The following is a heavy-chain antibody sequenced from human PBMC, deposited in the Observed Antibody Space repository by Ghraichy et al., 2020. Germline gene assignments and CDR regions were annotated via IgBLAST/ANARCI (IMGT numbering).Heavy chain of an antibody. CDR1: GFTFSNYA. CDR2: ISYDGSDK. D-gene: IGHD3-3*01. CDR3: AKNPHYDVWTGSVYYDYMDV. V-gene: IGHV3-30*04. Sequence: SLNISCAASGFTFSNYAMHWVRQALGKGLEWVAVISYDGSDKYYADSVKGRFTISGDNSKNTLYLQMNSLRAEDTAVYYCAKNPHYDVWTGSVYYDYMDVWGKGTTVTVSS. J-gene: IGHJ6*03.